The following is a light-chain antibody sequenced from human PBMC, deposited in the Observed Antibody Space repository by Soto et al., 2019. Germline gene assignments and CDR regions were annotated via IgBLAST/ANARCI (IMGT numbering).Light chain of an antibody. J-gene: IGLJ1*01. CDR3: QSYDNSLSVYV. CDR2: EVS. Sequence: QSALTQPASVSGSPGQSITIYCTGTSGDVGGYKFVSWYQQHPGKAPKLMIYEVSNRPSGVSSRFSGSKSGNTASLTISGLQAEDEADYFCQSYDNSLSVYVFGTGTKLTVL. V-gene: IGLV2-14*01. CDR1: SGDVGGYKF.